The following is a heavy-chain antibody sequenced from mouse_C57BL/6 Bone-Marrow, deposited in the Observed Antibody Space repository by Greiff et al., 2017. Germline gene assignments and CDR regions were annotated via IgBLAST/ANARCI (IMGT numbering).Heavy chain of an antibody. V-gene: IGHV1-54*01. CDR2: INPGSGGT. J-gene: IGHJ4*01. CDR1: GYAFTNYW. CDR3: ASRMDY. Sequence: VQLQQSGAELVRPGTSVKVSCKASGYAFTNYWIEWVKQRPGQGLEWIGVINPGSGGTKYNEKFKGKATLTAEKSSSTAYMQLSSLTSEDAAVYFCASRMDYWGQGTSVTVSS.